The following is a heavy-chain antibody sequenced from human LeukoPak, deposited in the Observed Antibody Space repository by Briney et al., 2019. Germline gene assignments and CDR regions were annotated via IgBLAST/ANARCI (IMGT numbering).Heavy chain of an antibody. CDR3: ARDLSNYYYYYGMDV. J-gene: IGHJ6*02. V-gene: IGHV3-48*01. CDR1: GFTFSSHS. Sequence: GGSLRLSCAASGFTFSSHSMNWVRQAPGKGPEWISFITISSDTIHYADSVKGRFTISRDNSKNTLYLQMNSLRAEDTAVYYCARDLSNYYYYYGMDVWGQGTTVTVSS. CDR2: ITISSDTI. D-gene: IGHD4-11*01.